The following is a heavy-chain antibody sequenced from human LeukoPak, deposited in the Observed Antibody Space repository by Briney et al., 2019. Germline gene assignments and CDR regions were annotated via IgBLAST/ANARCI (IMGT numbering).Heavy chain of an antibody. CDR3: AREGCTNGVCYTEPFDY. Sequence: GGSLRLSCVVSGFPFSNYSMNWVRQAPGKGLEWVSYISSTSRSIDYIDSVKGRFTISRDNSKNTLYLQMNSLRAEDTAVYYCAREGCTNGVCYTEPFDYWGQGTLVTVSS. V-gene: IGHV3-48*01. CDR1: GFPFSNYS. D-gene: IGHD2-8*01. J-gene: IGHJ4*02. CDR2: ISSTSRSI.